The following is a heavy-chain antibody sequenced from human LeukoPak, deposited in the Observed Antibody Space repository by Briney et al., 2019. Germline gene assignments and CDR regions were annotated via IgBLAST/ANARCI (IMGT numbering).Heavy chain of an antibody. J-gene: IGHJ4*02. V-gene: IGHV4-4*07. CDR1: GDSISPYY. CDR2: IYTGGRT. Sequence: PSETLSLTCSVSGDSISPYYWSWIRQPAGKGLEWIGRIYTGGRTNYNPSLESRVTISVDTSKNQFSLKLRSVTAADTAVYYCGRVTGYMIEDYFDYWGQGTLVTVSS. CDR3: GRVTGYMIEDYFDY. D-gene: IGHD3-22*01.